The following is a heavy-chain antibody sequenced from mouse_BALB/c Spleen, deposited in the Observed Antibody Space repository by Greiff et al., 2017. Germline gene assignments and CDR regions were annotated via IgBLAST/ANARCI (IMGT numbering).Heavy chain of an antibody. J-gene: IGHJ2*01. V-gene: IGHV5-6-3*01. D-gene: IGHD4-1*02. CDR1: GFTFSSYG. CDR2: INSNGGST. CDR3: ARVLNWDGYFDY. Sequence: EVQRVESGGGLVQPGGSLKLSCAASGFTFSSYGMSWVRQTPDKRLELVATINSNGGSTYYPDSVKGRFTISRDNAKNTLYLQMSSLKSEDTAMYYCARVLNWDGYFDYWGQGTTLTVSS.